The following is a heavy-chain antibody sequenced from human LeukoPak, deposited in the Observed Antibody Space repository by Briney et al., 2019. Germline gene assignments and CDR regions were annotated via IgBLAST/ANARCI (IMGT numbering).Heavy chain of an antibody. CDR2: ITGDSNTI. CDR1: GFAFSPYA. CDR3: AKDRMVRGGLFDY. D-gene: IGHD3-10*01. V-gene: IGHV3-48*01. Sequence: GGSLRLSCAASGFAFSPYAMNWVRQAPGKGLEWVSFITGDSNTIYYADSMKGRFTISRDNSKNTLYLQMNSLRAEDTAVYYCAKDRMVRGGLFDYWGQGTLVTVSS. J-gene: IGHJ4*02.